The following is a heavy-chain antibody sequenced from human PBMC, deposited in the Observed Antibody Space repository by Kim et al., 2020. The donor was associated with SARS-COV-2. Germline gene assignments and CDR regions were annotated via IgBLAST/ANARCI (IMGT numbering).Heavy chain of an antibody. CDR2: IVVGSGNT. J-gene: IGHJ4*02. CDR3: AADLVVGATLFDY. V-gene: IGHV1-58*02. CDR1: GFTFTSSA. Sequence: SVKVSCKASGFTFTSSAMQWVRQARGQRLEWIGWIVVGSGNTNYAQKFQERVTITRDMSTSTAYMELSSLRSEDTAVYYCAADLVVGATLFDYWGQGTLVTVSS. D-gene: IGHD1-26*01.